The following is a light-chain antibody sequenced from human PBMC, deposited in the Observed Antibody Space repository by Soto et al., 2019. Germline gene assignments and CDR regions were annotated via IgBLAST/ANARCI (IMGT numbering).Light chain of an antibody. V-gene: IGKV3-20*01. J-gene: IGKJ5*01. CDR2: GAS. CDR1: QSVSSSY. CDR3: QQYYHVPVT. Sequence: EIVLTQSPGTLSLSPGERATLSCRASQSVSSSYLAWYQQKPGQAPRLLIYGASSRATGIPDRFSGSGSGTDFTLTISRLEPEDFAVYYCQQYYHVPVTFGQGTRLEI.